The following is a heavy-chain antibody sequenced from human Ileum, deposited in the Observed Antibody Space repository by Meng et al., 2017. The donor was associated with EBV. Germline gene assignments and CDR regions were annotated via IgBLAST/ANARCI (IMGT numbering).Heavy chain of an antibody. Sequence: QGRLQESGPGLVEPSGTLSLTCAVSGGSISSSNWWSWVRQAPGKGLEWIGEIHHTESTNYNPSLKSRVTISVDKSKNQFSLKLSSVTAADTAVYYCARESYSDSSGYYSLDYWGQGSLVTVSS. CDR1: GGSISSSNW. V-gene: IGHV4-4*02. CDR2: IHHTEST. D-gene: IGHD3-22*01. J-gene: IGHJ4*02. CDR3: ARESYSDSSGYYSLDY.